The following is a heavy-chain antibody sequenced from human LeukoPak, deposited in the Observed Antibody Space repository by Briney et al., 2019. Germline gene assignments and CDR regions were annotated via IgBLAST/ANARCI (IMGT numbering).Heavy chain of an antibody. D-gene: IGHD2-15*01. J-gene: IGHJ4*02. Sequence: VASVKVSCKASGYTFTSYYMHWVRQAPGQGLEWMGIINPSGGSTSYAQKFQGRVTMTRDTSTSTVYMELSSLRSEDTAVYYCARATTVVVVAAGYGTFDYWGQGTLVTVSS. CDR3: ARATTVVVVAAGYGTFDY. V-gene: IGHV1-46*01. CDR2: INPSGGST. CDR1: GYTFTSYY.